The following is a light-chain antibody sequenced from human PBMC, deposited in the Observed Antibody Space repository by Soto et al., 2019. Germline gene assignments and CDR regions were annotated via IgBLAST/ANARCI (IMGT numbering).Light chain of an antibody. J-gene: IGLJ1*01. Sequence: QSALTQPAPVSGSPGQSITISCTGTSNDVGGYNYVSWYQQYPGKAPKLIIYDVTNRPSGVSTRFSGSKSGNRASLTISGLQAEDEADYYCSSYTTTTTSCVFGTGTKLTVL. V-gene: IGLV2-14*01. CDR3: SSYTTTTTSCV. CDR2: DVT. CDR1: SNDVGGYNY.